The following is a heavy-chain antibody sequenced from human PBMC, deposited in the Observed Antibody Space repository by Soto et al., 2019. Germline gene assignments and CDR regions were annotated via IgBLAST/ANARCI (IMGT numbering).Heavy chain of an antibody. V-gene: IGHV3-74*01. CDR2: IQSDGSST. CDR3: AREKAVAGTTFDY. J-gene: IGHJ4*02. Sequence: EVQPVESGGGSVQPGGSLRLSCAVSGFSLSSYWMHWVRQAPGKGLVWVSRIQSDGSSTNYADSVKGRFTISRDNAKNTLYLQMDSLRVEDTAVYYCAREKAVAGTTFDYWGLGTLVTVSS. D-gene: IGHD6-19*01. CDR1: GFSLSSYW.